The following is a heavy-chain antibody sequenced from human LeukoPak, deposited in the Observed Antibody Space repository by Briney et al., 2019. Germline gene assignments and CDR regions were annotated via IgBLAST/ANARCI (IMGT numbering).Heavy chain of an antibody. D-gene: IGHD2-2*01. V-gene: IGHV1-69*04. CDR3: ARGEVSSPYASDLDY. CDR2: IIPVLGIA. J-gene: IGHJ4*02. Sequence: SVKVSCKASGGTFSSYAISWVRQAPGQGLEWMGRIIPVLGIANYAQKFQGRVTITADKSTSTAYMELSSLRSEDTAVYYCARGEVSSPYASDLDYWGQGTLVTVSS. CDR1: GGTFSSYA.